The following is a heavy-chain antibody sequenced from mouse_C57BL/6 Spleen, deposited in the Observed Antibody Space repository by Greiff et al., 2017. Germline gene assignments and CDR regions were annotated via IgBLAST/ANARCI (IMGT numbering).Heavy chain of an antibody. Sequence: VQLKQSGAELVKPGASVKLSCTASGFNIKDYYMHWVKQRTEQGLEWIGRIDPEDGETKDAPKFQGKATITADTSSNTAYLQLSSLTSEDTAVYYCARATIEDAMDYWGQGTSVTVSS. J-gene: IGHJ4*01. CDR3: ARATIEDAMDY. CDR2: IDPEDGET. D-gene: IGHD2-12*01. V-gene: IGHV14-2*01. CDR1: GFNIKDYY.